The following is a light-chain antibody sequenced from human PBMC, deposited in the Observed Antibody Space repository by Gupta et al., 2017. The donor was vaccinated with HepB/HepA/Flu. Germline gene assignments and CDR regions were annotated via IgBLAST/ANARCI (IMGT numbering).Light chain of an antibody. Sequence: SYVLTQPPSVSVAPRRTARITCGGNNIGSKPVHWYQQKPGQAPVVVNYYDRDRPSGIPERFSGFNSGNTATLTINKVEAGDEADYYCQVWDTTTNLVVFGGGTKLTVL. CDR2: YDR. CDR3: QVWDTTTNLVV. CDR1: NIGSKP. V-gene: IGLV3-21*04. J-gene: IGLJ2*01.